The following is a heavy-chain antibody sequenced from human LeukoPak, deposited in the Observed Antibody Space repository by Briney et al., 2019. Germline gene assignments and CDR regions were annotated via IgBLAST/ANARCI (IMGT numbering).Heavy chain of an antibody. V-gene: IGHV7-4-1*02. CDR2: INTNTGNP. D-gene: IGHD2-2*01. Sequence: GASVKVSCKASGYTFTSYAMNWVRQAPGQGLEWMGWINTNTGNPTYAQGFTGRFVFSLDTSVSTAYLQISSLKAEDTAVYHCARDRYCSSTSCPDAFDIWGQGTMVTVSS. CDR1: GYTFTSYA. J-gene: IGHJ3*02. CDR3: ARDRYCSSTSCPDAFDI.